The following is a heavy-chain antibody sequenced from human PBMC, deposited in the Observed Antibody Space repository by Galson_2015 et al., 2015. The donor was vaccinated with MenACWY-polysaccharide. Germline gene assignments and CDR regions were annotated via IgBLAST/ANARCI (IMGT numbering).Heavy chain of an antibody. CDR3: ARDLTRYYYYYGMDV. Sequence: SVKVSCKASGYTFTSYGISWVRQAPGQGLEWMGWISAYNGNTNYAQKLQGRVTMTTDTSTSTAYMELRSLRSDDTAVYYCARDLTRYYYYYGMDVWGQGTTVTVSS. CDR1: GYTFTSYG. CDR2: ISAYNGNT. D-gene: IGHD3-10*01. J-gene: IGHJ6*02. V-gene: IGHV1-18*01.